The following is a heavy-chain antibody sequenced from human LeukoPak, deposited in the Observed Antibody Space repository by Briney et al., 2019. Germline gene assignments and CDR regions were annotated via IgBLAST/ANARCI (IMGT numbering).Heavy chain of an antibody. J-gene: IGHJ4*02. D-gene: IGHD3-10*01. CDR2: INPNSGGT. CDR3: ARDLYYGSGSYSDY. V-gene: IGHV1-2*02. Sequence: GASVKVSCKASGYTFTGYYMHWVRQAPGQGLEWMGWINPNSGGTNYAQKFQGRVTMTRDTSISTAYMELSRLRSDDTAVYYCARDLYYGSGSYSDYWGQGTLVTVSS. CDR1: GYTFTGYY.